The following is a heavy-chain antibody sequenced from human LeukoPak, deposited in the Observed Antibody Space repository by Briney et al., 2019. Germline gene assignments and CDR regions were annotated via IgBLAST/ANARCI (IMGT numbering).Heavy chain of an antibody. D-gene: IGHD4-17*01. J-gene: IGHJ4*02. Sequence: SETLSLTCTVSGGSISSSSYCWGWIRQPPGRGLEWIGSFYCSGSTYYNPSLKSRVTMSVDTSKNQFSLKLSSVTAADTAVYYCARQRSPVTILNYFDSWGQGTLVTVSS. CDR2: FYCSGST. CDR1: GGSISSSSYC. CDR3: ARQRSPVTILNYFDS. V-gene: IGHV4-39*01.